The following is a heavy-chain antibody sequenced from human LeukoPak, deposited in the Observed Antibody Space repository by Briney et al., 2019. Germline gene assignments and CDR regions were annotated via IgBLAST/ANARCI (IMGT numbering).Heavy chain of an antibody. Sequence: PGGSLRLSCAASGFTFSTYSMNWVRQAPGKGLEWVAVISYDGSNKYYADSVKGRFTISRDNSKNTLYLQMNSLRAEDTAVYYCAKGGEDFDWLVDYWGQGTLVTVSS. CDR3: AKGGEDFDWLVDY. CDR2: ISYDGSNK. V-gene: IGHV3-30*18. J-gene: IGHJ4*02. CDR1: GFTFSTYS. D-gene: IGHD3-9*01.